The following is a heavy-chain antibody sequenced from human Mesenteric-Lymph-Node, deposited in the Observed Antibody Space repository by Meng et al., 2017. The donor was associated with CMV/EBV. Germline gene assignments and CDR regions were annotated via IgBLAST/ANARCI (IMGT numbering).Heavy chain of an antibody. V-gene: IGHV3-30*04. CDR3: VKEAVPGTFYPSSDYDATSTY. CDR2: ISYDGNVI. J-gene: IGHJ4*02. CDR1: GFAFSSYA. D-gene: IGHD3-22*01. Sequence: GESLKISCAASGFAFSSYAFHWIRQPPGKGLEWLASISYDGNVISYADPVKGRFTISRDDSKNTLYLQMNSLGAEDTAVYYCVKEAVPGTFYPSSDYDATSTYWGQGTLVTVSS.